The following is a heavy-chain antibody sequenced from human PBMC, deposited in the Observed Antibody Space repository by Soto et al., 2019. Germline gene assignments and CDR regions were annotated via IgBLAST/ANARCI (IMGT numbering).Heavy chain of an antibody. D-gene: IGHD3-10*01. V-gene: IGHV4-39*01. CDR2: FFIGGNT. Sequence: SETLSLTCTVSGGSISSSTYYWGWMRQPPGKGLEWIASFFIGGNTYYNPSLKSRVTISVDTSKNQFSLKLSSVTAADTAVYYCARGHYYYGSGSYYRWFDPWGQGTLVTVSS. J-gene: IGHJ5*02. CDR3: ARGHYYYGSGSYYRWFDP. CDR1: GGSISSSTYY.